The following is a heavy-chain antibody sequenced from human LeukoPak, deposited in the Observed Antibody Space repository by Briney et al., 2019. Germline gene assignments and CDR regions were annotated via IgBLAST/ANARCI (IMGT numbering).Heavy chain of an antibody. J-gene: IGHJ4*02. CDR2: IYYSGST. D-gene: IGHD4-17*01. CDR1: GGSISSSSYY. CDR3: ASGAVSDDYGDYVGPSPLDY. V-gene: IGHV4-39*01. Sequence: SETLSLTCTVSGGSISSSSYYWGWIRQPPGKGLEWIGSIYYSGSTYYNPSLKSRVTISVDTSKNQFSLKLSSVTAADTAVYYCASGAVSDDYGDYVGPSPLDYWGQGTLVTVSS.